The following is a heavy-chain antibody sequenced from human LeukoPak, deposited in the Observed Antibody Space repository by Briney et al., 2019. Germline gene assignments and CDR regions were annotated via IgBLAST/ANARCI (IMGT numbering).Heavy chain of an antibody. D-gene: IGHD5-12*01. CDR3: AKALGSIVVTTTDY. J-gene: IGHJ4*02. Sequence: GGSLRLSCAASGFNFSSFEMTWVRQAPGKGLEWVSAINGTGGTTYYADSVKGRFTISRDNSKNTLYLQMHSLRAEDTAVYYCAKALGSIVVTTTDYWGQGTLVTVSS. CDR1: GFNFSSFE. V-gene: IGHV3-23*01. CDR2: INGTGGTT.